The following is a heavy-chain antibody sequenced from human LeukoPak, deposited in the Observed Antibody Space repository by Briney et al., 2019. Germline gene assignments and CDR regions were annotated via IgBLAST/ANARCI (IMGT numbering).Heavy chain of an antibody. CDR2: IYYSGST. J-gene: IGHJ6*03. D-gene: IGHD4-23*01. Sequence: PSETLSLTCTVSGGSISSSSYYWGWIRQPPGKGLEWIGSIYYSGSTYYNPSLKSRVTISVDTSKNQFSLKLSSVTAADTAVYYCARQHPTVVTQRAGYYYYYYMDVWGKGTTATVSS. CDR3: ARQHPTVVTQRAGYYYYYYMDV. CDR1: GGSISSSSYY. V-gene: IGHV4-39*01.